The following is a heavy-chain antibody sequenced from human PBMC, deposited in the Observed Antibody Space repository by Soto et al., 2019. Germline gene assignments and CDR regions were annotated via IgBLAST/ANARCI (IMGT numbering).Heavy chain of an antibody. J-gene: IGHJ4*02. V-gene: IGHV4-34*01. D-gene: IGHD4-17*01. CDR2: INHCGST. CDR3: ARGGRDYGRLRFGFFY. CDR1: GGSFSGYY. Sequence: QVQLQQWGAGLLKPSETLSLPCAVYGGSFSGYYWSWIRQPPGQGLEWVGEINHCGSTNYNPSLTSRVTISVDTSKNEFSLKLSSVTAANTALYYCARGGRDYGRLRFGFFYWGKGTLVTVSS.